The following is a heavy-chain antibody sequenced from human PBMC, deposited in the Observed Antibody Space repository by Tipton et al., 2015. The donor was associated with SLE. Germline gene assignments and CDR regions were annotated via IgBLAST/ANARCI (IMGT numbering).Heavy chain of an antibody. J-gene: IGHJ4*02. CDR2: IYYSGST. CDR3: ARDLREYGDAHFDY. D-gene: IGHD4-17*01. Sequence: LRLSCTVSGGSISSHYWSWIRQPPGKGLEWIGYIYYSGSTNYNPSLKSRVTISVDTSKNQFSLKLGSVTAADTAVHYCARDLREYGDAHFDYWGQGTLVTVSS. V-gene: IGHV4-59*11. CDR1: GGSISSHY.